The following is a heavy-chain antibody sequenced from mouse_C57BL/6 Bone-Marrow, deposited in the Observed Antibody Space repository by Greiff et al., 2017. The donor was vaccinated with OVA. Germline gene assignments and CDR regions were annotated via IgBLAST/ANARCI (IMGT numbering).Heavy chain of an antibody. CDR2: ISSGGDYI. CDR3: TREEGFAY. V-gene: IGHV5-9-1*02. J-gene: IGHJ3*01. Sequence: EVKLMESGEGLVKPGGSLKLSCAASGFTFSRYALSWVRQTPEKRLEWVAYISSGGDYIYYADTVKGRFPISRDNARNTLYLQMSSLKSEDTAMYYCTREEGFAYWGQGTLVTVSA. CDR1: GFTFSRYA.